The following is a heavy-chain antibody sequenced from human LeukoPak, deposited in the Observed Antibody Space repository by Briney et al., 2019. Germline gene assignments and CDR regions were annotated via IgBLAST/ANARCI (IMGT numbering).Heavy chain of an antibody. D-gene: IGHD3-22*01. CDR1: GFTFSSYS. J-gene: IGHJ3*02. Sequence: GGSLRLSCAASGFTFSSYSMNWVRQAPGKGLEWVSSISSSSSYICYADSVKGRFTISRDNAKNSLYLQMNSLRAEDTAVYYCAREVHYDSSGTGGSAFDIWGQGTMVTVSS. CDR2: ISSSSSYI. V-gene: IGHV3-21*01. CDR3: AREVHYDSSGTGGSAFDI.